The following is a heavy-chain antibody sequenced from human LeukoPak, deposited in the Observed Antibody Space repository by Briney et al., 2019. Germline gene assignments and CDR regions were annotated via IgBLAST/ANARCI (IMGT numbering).Heavy chain of an antibody. J-gene: IGHJ4*02. V-gene: IGHV3-21*01. CDR1: GFTFSTNW. D-gene: IGHD6-6*01. CDR2: ISSSSSYI. Sequence: GGSLRLSCVASGFTFSTNWMSWVRQAPGKGLEWVSSISSSSSYIYYADSVKGRFTISRDNAKNSLYLQMNSLRAEDTAVYYCARVFLSSSSESLDYWGQGTLVTVSS. CDR3: ARVFLSSSSESLDY.